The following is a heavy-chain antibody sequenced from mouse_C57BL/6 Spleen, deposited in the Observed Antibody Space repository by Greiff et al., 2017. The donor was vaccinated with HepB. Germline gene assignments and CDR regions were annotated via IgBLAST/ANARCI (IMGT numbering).Heavy chain of an antibody. J-gene: IGHJ4*01. CDR1: GFTFSDYG. CDR3: ARGRWAYAMDY. D-gene: IGHD2-3*01. V-gene: IGHV5-17*01. CDR2: ISSGSSTI. Sequence: EVHLVESGGGLVKPGGSLKLSCAASGFTFSDYGMHWVRQAPEKGLEWVAYISSGSSTIYYADTVKGRFTITRDNAKNTLFLQMTSLRSEDTAMYYCARGRWAYAMDYWGQGTSVTVSS.